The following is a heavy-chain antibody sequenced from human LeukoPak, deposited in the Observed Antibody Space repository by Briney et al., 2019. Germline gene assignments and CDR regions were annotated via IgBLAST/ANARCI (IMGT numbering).Heavy chain of an antibody. J-gene: IGHJ6*02. CDR2: IHYTWNT. CDR3: ARVASNGGMDV. CDR1: GGSISSSSYY. V-gene: IGHV4-61*05. Sequence: SETLSLTRTVSGGSISSSSYYWGWLRQPPGTGLEGLGYIHYTWNTNYNPSLTSPVYISLSRSNKPFSLRLSSVTAADTAVYYCARVASNGGMDVWGPGTTVTVSS. D-gene: IGHD4/OR15-4a*01.